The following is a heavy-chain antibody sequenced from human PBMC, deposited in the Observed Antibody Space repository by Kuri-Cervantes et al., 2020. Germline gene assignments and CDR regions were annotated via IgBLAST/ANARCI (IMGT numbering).Heavy chain of an antibody. CDR2: IRNKANSHTT. V-gene: IGHV3-72*01. D-gene: IGHD5-24*01. CDR3: ASERDGSLDY. J-gene: IGHJ4*02. Sequence: GESLKISCAASGFTFSDRYMDWVRQAPGKGLDWVGRIRNKANSHTTEYAASVKGRFTISRDDSKNSLYLQMNSLETEDTAVYFCASERDGSLDYWGQGTLVTVSS. CDR1: GFTFSDRY.